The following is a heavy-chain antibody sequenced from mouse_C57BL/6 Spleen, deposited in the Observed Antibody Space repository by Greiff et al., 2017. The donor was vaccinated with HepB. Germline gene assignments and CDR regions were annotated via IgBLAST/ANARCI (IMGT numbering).Heavy chain of an antibody. CDR2: IDPSDSYT. Sequence: VQLQQSGAELVMPGASVKLSCKASGYTFTSYWMHWVKQRPGQGLEWIGEIDPSDSYTNYNQKFKGKSTLTVDKSSSTAYMQLSSLTSEDSAVYYCARVEVTTVVAPYAMDYWGQGTSVTVSS. D-gene: IGHD1-1*01. V-gene: IGHV1-69*01. CDR1: GYTFTSYW. CDR3: ARVEVTTVVAPYAMDY. J-gene: IGHJ4*01.